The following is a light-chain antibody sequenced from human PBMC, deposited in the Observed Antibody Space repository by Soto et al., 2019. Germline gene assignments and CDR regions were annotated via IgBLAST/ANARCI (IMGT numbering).Light chain of an antibody. J-gene: IGLJ2*01. CDR1: SSDVGGYNY. CDR3: SSYTSRTTPI. CDR2: EVS. V-gene: IGLV2-14*01. Sequence: QSVLTQPASVSGSPGQSIAISCTGTSSDVGGYNYVSWYQQYPGRAPKLIIYEVSNRPSGVSDRFSGSKSGNTASLTISGLQAEDEADYFCSSYTSRTTPIYGGGTQLTVL.